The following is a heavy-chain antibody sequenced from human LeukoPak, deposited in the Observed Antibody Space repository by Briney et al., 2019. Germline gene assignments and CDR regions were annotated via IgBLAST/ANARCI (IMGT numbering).Heavy chain of an antibody. Sequence: GGSLRLSCAVSGFIFSDYDLHWVRQAPGKGLEWVAVIWNDGVNKYYADSVKGRFTISRDNSKNTLYLQMNSLRAEDTAVYFCARDQKGSGYYFDYWGQGTLVTVSS. V-gene: IGHV3-33*01. D-gene: IGHD6-19*01. CDR2: IWNDGVNK. CDR1: GFIFSDYD. J-gene: IGHJ4*02. CDR3: ARDQKGSGYYFDY.